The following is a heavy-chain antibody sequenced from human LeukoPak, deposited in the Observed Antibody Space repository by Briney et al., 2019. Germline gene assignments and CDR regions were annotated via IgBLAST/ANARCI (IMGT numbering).Heavy chain of an antibody. Sequence: ASVKVSCKASGYTFSMYGISWVRQAPGQGLEWMGWVGAHDGHTNLAQKFQGRVTMTRDTSTNTAYMEVGSLTSDDTAVYYCARDYPVAGGEDCFDPWGQGTLVTVSS. D-gene: IGHD3-16*01. J-gene: IGHJ5*02. CDR1: GYTFSMYG. CDR2: VGAHDGHT. CDR3: ARDYPVAGGEDCFDP. V-gene: IGHV1-18*01.